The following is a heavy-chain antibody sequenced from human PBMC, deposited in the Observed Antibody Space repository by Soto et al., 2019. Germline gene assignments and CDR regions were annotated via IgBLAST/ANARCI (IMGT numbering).Heavy chain of an antibody. V-gene: IGHV4-30-2*01. D-gene: IGHD4-17*01. CDR3: ARCLGVTTTLFDY. CDR1: GGSISSGGYS. Sequence: SETLSLTCAVSGGSISSGGYSWSWIRQPPGKGLEWIGYIYHSGSTYYNPSLKSRVTISVDRSKNQFSLKLSSVTAADTAVYYCARCLGVTTTLFDYWGQGTQVTVSS. J-gene: IGHJ4*02. CDR2: IYHSGST.